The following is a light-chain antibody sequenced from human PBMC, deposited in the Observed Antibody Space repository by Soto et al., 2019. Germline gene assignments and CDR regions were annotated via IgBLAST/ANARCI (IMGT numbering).Light chain of an antibody. CDR1: GSDVAAYNY. CDR2: EVR. V-gene: IGLV2-14*01. J-gene: IGLJ2*01. Sequence: QSVLTQPASVSGSPGQSITISCTGSGSDVAAYNYVSWYQQHPGKVPKLIIYEVRNRPSGVSHRFSGSKSGNTASLTISGLQAEDEADYYCSSYSSTSTYVVFGGGTKLTVL. CDR3: SSYSSTSTYVV.